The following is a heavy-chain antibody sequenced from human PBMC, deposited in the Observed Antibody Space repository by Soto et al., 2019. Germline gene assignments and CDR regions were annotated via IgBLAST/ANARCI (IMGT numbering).Heavy chain of an antibody. D-gene: IGHD3-22*01. V-gene: IGHV1-69*13. Sequence: SVKVSCKASGGTFSSYAISWVRQAPGQGPEWMGGIIPIFGTANYAQKFQGRVTITADESTSTAYMELSSLRSEGTAVYYCARGYYDSSGYYYRDYYYGMDVWGQGTTVTVSS. CDR1: GGTFSSYA. CDR2: IIPIFGTA. J-gene: IGHJ6*02. CDR3: ARGYYDSSGYYYRDYYYGMDV.